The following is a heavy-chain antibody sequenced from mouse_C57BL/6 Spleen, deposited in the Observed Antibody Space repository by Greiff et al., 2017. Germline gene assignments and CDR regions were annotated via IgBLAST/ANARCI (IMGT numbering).Heavy chain of an antibody. CDR3: AREAGSLYFDY. D-gene: IGHD6-1*01. V-gene: IGHV1-9*01. CDR2: ILPGSGST. CDR1: GYTFTGYW. Sequence: VQLQQSGAELMKPGASVKLSCKATGYTFTGYWLEWVKQRPGHGLEWIGEILPGSGSTNYTEKFKGKATFTADTSSNTAYMQLSSLTTEDSAIYYCAREAGSLYFDYWGQGTTLTVSS. J-gene: IGHJ2*01.